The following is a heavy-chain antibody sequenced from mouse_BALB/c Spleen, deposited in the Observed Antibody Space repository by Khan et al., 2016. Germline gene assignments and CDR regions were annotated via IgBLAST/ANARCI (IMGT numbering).Heavy chain of an antibody. CDR2: IDPYYGDT. Sequence: VQLKQSGPELEKPGASVKISCKASGYSFTGYNMNWVKQSNGKSLEWIGNIDPYYGDTNYNQEFRGKATLTVDKSSSTAYMQLKSLTSEDSAVYDCARGGQNYYDAMDYWGQGTSVTVSS. V-gene: IGHV1-39*01. D-gene: IGHD3-3*01. J-gene: IGHJ4*01. CDR3: ARGGQNYYDAMDY. CDR1: GYSFTGYN.